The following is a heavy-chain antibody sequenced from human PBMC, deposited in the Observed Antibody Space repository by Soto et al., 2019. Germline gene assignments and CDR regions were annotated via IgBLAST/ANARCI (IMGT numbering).Heavy chain of an antibody. V-gene: IGHV3-23*01. CDR1: GFTFSGFA. Sequence: EVQLLESGGGLVQPGGSLRLSCSASGFTFSGFAMNWVRQPPGKGLEWVSGIYGSGSKTFYADSVRGRFTISRDNSNNMLYLQMNSLTVEDTAVYYCAKDITPDYRWDIDYWGRGTLVTVSS. D-gene: IGHD3-16*01. J-gene: IGHJ4*02. CDR2: IYGSGSKT. CDR3: AKDITPDYRWDIDY.